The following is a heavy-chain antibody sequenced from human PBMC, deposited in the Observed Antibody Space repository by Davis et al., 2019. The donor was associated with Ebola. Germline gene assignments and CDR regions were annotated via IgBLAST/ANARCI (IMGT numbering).Heavy chain of an antibody. CDR3: AILGVRHSEDY. CDR2: INIAGDRI. V-gene: IGHV3-23*01. J-gene: IGHJ4*02. D-gene: IGHD3-10*01. Sequence: GESLKISCATSGFTFTNYGMSWVRQAPGKGLEWVSGINIAGDRIHYADSVKGRFTISRDNSKNTLYLQMNSLRVEDTAVYYCAILGVRHSEDYWGQGTLVTVSS. CDR1: GFTFTNYG.